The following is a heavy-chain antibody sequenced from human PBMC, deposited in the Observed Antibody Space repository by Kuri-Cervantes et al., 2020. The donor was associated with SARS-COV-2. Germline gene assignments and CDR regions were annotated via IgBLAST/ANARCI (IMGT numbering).Heavy chain of an antibody. CDR2: IYHSGST. Sequence: ESLKISCAVSGYSISSGYYWGWIRQPPGKGLERIGSIYHSGSTYYNPSLKSRVTISVDTSKNQFSLKLSSVTAADTAVYYCARHGTVYFDYWGQGTLVTVSS. CDR3: ARHGTVYFDY. D-gene: IGHD3-10*01. CDR1: GYSISSGYY. J-gene: IGHJ4*02. V-gene: IGHV4-38-2*01.